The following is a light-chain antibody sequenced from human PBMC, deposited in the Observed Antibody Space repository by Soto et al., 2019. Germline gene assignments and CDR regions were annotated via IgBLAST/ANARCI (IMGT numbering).Light chain of an antibody. V-gene: IGKV3-20*01. CDR2: GAS. J-gene: IGKJ1*01. CDR1: QSVSSRY. Sequence: IVLTQSPGTVSLSPWERAALYCRASQSVSSRYFAWYQQKPGQAPRLLIYGASSRAIGIPDRFSGSASGTDFTLTISSLEPEDFAVYYCQHYGSSRTFGQGTKVDIK. CDR3: QHYGSSRT.